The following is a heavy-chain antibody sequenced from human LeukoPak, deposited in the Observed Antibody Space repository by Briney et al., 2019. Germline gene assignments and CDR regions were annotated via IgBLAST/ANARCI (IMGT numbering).Heavy chain of an antibody. D-gene: IGHD2/OR15-2a*01. J-gene: IGHJ4*02. CDR1: GGSISSYY. Sequence: SETLSLTCTVSGGSISSYYWSWIRQPPGKGLEWIAYISDIGSINYNPSLKSRVTISLDTSKNQLSLKLSSVTAADTAVYYCAGHHPRNTVDFWGQGTLVTVSS. CDR3: AGHHPRNTVDF. V-gene: IGHV4-59*08. CDR2: ISDIGSI.